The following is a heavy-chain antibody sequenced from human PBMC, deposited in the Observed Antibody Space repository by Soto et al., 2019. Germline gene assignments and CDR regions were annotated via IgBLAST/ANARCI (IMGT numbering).Heavy chain of an antibody. CDR3: ARDWYARARGMDV. J-gene: IGHJ6*02. Sequence: EVQLVESGGGLIQPGGSLRLSCAASGFTVSSNYMSWVRQAPGKWLEWVSVIYSGGSTYYADSVKGRFTISRDNSKNTLYLQMNSLRAEDTAVYYCARDWYARARGMDVWGQGTTVTVSS. CDR2: IYSGGST. V-gene: IGHV3-53*01. D-gene: IGHD3-10*02. CDR1: GFTVSSNY.